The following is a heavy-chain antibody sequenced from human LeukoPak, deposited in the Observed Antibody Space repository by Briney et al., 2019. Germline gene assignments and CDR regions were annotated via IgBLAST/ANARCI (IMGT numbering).Heavy chain of an antibody. CDR2: TYYRSKWYN. Sequence: SQTLSLTCAISGDSVSSNSAAWNWIRQSPSRGLEWLGRTYYRSKWYNDYAVSVKSRITINPDTSKNQFSLQLNSVPPEDTAVYYCARVEQQRGGYYYYGMDVWGQGTTVTVSS. D-gene: IGHD6-13*01. CDR1: GDSVSSNSAA. V-gene: IGHV6-1*01. CDR3: ARVEQQRGGYYYYGMDV. J-gene: IGHJ6*02.